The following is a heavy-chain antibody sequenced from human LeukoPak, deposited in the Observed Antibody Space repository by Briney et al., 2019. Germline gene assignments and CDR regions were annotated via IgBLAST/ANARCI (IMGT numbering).Heavy chain of an antibody. CDR2: INHSGST. CDR1: GGSFSGYY. Sequence: SETLSLTCAVYGGSFSGYYWSGIRQPPGKGLEWIGEINHSGSTNYNPSLKSRVTISVDTSKNQFSLKLSSVTAADTAVYYCASTYITGTAHFDYWGQGTLVTVSS. V-gene: IGHV4-34*01. J-gene: IGHJ4*02. CDR3: ASTYITGTAHFDY. D-gene: IGHD1-20*01.